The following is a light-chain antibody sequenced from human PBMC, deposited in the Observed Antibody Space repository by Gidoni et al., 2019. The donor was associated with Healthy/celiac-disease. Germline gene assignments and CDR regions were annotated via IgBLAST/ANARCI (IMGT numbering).Light chain of an antibody. V-gene: IGKV3-20*01. CDR2: GAS. J-gene: IGKJ1*01. Sequence: DIVLTHSPCTLSLYPGERATSSCRASQNGSSSYLAWYQQKPGQAPRLLIYGASSRATGIPDRFSGSGSGTDFTLTISRLEPEDFAVYYCQQYGSSRGTFGQGTKVEIK. CDR1: QNGSSSY. CDR3: QQYGSSRGT.